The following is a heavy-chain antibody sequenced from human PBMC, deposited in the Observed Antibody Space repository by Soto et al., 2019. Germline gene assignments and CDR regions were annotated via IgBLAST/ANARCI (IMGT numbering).Heavy chain of an antibody. CDR3: ARGLWSWSGYKVGYYYMDV. CDR2: INHSGST. D-gene: IGHD3-3*01. Sequence: SETLSLTCAVYGGSFSGYYWSWIRQPPGKGLEWIGEINHSGSTNYNPSLKSRVTISVDTSKNQFSRKRSSVTAADTAVYYCARGLWSWSGYKVGYYYMDVWGKGTTVTVSS. CDR1: GGSFSGYY. J-gene: IGHJ6*03. V-gene: IGHV4-34*01.